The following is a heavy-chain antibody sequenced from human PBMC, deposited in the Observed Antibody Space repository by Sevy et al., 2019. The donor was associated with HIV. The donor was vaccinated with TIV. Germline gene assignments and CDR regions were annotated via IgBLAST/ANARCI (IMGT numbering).Heavy chain of an antibody. CDR1: GYTFTSYG. J-gene: IGHJ5*02. Sequence: ASVKVSCKASGYTFTSYGISWVRQAPGQGLEWMGWISAYNGNTNYAQKLQGRVTMTTDTSTSTAYMELRSLRSDDTAVYYCARDPGGVISLRWFDPWGQGTLVTVSS. D-gene: IGHD3-10*01. CDR3: ARDPGGVISLRWFDP. V-gene: IGHV1-18*04. CDR2: ISAYNGNT.